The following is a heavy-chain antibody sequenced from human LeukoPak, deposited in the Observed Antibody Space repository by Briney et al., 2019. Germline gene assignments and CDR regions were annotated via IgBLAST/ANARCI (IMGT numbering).Heavy chain of an antibody. V-gene: IGHV4-59*12. CDR2: IYYSGST. J-gene: IGHJ4*02. D-gene: IGHD6-6*01. CDR1: GGSISSYY. CDR3: ARVAVAARLVDY. Sequence: SETLSLTCTVSGGSISSYYWSWIRQPPGKGLEWIGYIYYSGSTNYNPSLKSRVTISVDTSKNQFSLKLSSVTAADTAVYYCARVAVAARLVDYWGQGTLVTVSS.